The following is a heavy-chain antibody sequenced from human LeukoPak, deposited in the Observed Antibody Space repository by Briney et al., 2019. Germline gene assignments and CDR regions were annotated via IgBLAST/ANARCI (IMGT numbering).Heavy chain of an antibody. V-gene: IGHV3-74*01. D-gene: IGHD6-19*01. Sequence: GGSLRLSCAASGFTLSVYSMHWVRQAPGKGLVWVSRINTDGSSTNYADSVKGRFTISRDNAKNTLYLQMHSPRAEDTAVYYCAREIVVAGTRAWFDPWGQGTLVTVSS. CDR3: AREIVVAGTRAWFDP. J-gene: IGHJ5*02. CDR1: GFTLSVYS. CDR2: INTDGSST.